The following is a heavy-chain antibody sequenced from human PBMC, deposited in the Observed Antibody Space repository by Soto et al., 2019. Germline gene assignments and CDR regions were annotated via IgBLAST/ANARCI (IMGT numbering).Heavy chain of an antibody. D-gene: IGHD3-10*01. CDR2: IYYSGST. J-gene: IGHJ6*02. CDR1: GGSISSYY. CDR3: ARVSVLRPFGETTSYPYYYYGMDV. V-gene: IGHV4-59*08. Sequence: SETLSLTCTVSGGSISSYYCSWIRQPPGKGLEWIGYIYYSGSTYYNPSLKSRVTISVDTSKNQFSLKLSSVTAADTAVYYCARVSVLRPFGETTSYPYYYYGMDVWGQGTTVTAP.